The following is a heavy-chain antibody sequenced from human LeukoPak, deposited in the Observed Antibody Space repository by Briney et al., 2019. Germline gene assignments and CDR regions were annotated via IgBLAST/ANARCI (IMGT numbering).Heavy chain of an antibody. J-gene: IGHJ4*02. CDR1: GFIFSNYA. CDR3: ARGLHRRCSGGICYQPFDY. Sequence: GRSLRLSCAASGFIFSNYAMHWVRQAPGKGLEWVALISSDGSKIYYADSVKGRFTISRDNSRNTLYLQMNSLRAEDSAVYYCARGLHRRCSGGICYQPFDYWGQGTLVTVSS. V-gene: IGHV3-30*04. CDR2: ISSDGSKI. D-gene: IGHD2-15*01.